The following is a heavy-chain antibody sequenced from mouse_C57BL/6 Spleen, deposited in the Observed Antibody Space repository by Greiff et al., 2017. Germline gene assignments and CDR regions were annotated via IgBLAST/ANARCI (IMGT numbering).Heavy chain of an antibody. CDR3: AVYDDYDRFAY. J-gene: IGHJ3*01. D-gene: IGHD2-4*01. CDR2: IYPGDGDT. Sequence: QVQLQQSGPELVKPGPSVKISCKASGYAFTSSWMNWVKQRPGKGLEWIGRIYPGDGDTNYNGKFKGKATLTADKSSSTAYMQLSSLTSEDSAVYFCAVYDDYDRFAYWGQGTLVTVSA. V-gene: IGHV1-82*01. CDR1: GYAFTSSW.